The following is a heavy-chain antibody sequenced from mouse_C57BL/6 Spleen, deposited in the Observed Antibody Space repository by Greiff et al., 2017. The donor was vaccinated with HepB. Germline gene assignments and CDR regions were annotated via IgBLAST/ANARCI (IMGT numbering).Heavy chain of an antibody. D-gene: IGHD1-1*01. V-gene: IGHV1-54*01. CDR1: GYAFTNYL. CDR2: INPGSGGT. CDR3: ARSFITTVVASPFAY. Sequence: VQLQQSGAELVRPGTSVKVSCKASGYAFTNYLIEWVKQRPGQGLEWIGVINPGSGGTNYNEKFKGKATLTADKSSSTAYMQLSSLTSEDSAVYFCARSFITTVVASPFAYWGQGTLVTVSA. J-gene: IGHJ3*01.